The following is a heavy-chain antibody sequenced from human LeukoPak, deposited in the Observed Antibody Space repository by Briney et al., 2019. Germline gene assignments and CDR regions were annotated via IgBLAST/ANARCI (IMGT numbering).Heavy chain of an antibody. CDR2: IYYSGST. CDR3: ASGSPDINYFDY. D-gene: IGHD1-26*01. CDR1: GASISSSSYY. J-gene: IGHJ4*02. Sequence: SETLSLTCTVSGASISSSSYYWGWIRQPPGKGLEWIGSIYYSGSTYYNPSLKSRVTISLDTSKNQFSLKLSSVTAADTAVYYCASGSPDINYFDYWGQGTLVTVSS. V-gene: IGHV4-39*07.